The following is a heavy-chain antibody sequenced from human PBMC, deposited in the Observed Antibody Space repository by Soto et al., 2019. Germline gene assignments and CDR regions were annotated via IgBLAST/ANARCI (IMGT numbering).Heavy chain of an antibody. J-gene: IGHJ5*02. Sequence: SETLSLTCTVSGYSIISSDFYWGWVRQPPGKGLEWIGSIFYLGSSYYNPSLKSRVTMSVDTSKNQFSLRLRSVTAADTALYFCARHSLALRKNNWFDPWGQGIMVTVSS. CDR2: IFYLGSS. CDR3: ARHSLALRKNNWFDP. V-gene: IGHV4-39*01. CDR1: GYSIISSDFY. D-gene: IGHD3-3*02.